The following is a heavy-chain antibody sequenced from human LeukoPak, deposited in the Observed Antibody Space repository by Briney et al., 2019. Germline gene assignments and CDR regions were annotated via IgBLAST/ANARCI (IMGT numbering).Heavy chain of an antibody. CDR1: GFTVSGNY. V-gene: IGHV3-66*01. Sequence: PGGSLRLSCAASGFTVSGNYMSWVRQAPRKGLEWVSIIYSGGGTYYADSVKGRFTISRDNSKNTLYLQMNSLRAEDTAVYYCARDQVPALANWGQGTLVTVSS. D-gene: IGHD5-18*01. J-gene: IGHJ4*02. CDR2: IYSGGGT. CDR3: ARDQVPALAN.